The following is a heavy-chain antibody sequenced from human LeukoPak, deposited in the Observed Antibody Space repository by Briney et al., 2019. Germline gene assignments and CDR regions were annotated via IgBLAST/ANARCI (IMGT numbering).Heavy chain of an antibody. CDR3: ARGKGYADYI. CDR1: GLNFSSYW. D-gene: IGHD4-17*01. Sequence: PGGSLRLSCATSGLNFSSYWMSWVRQAPDKGPEWVANIKQDGSEEYYVDSVRGRFTISRDNAKSSLFLQMNSLRAEDTAVYYCARGKGYADYIGGRGTLVTVSS. CDR2: IKQDGSEE. J-gene: IGHJ4*02. V-gene: IGHV3-7*05.